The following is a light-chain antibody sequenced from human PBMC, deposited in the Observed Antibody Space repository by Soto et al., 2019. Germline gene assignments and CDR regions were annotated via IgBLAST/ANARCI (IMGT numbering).Light chain of an antibody. Sequence: QSVLTQPASVSGSPGQSITISCAGTSSDVGGNNHVPWYQQHPGKAPKLIIYGVTNRPSGVSYRFSGSKSGNTASLTISGLQAEDEADFYCCSYGGSFPYVFGTGTKVTVL. J-gene: IGLJ1*01. CDR1: SSDVGGNNH. CDR3: CSYGGSFPYV. V-gene: IGLV2-14*01. CDR2: GVT.